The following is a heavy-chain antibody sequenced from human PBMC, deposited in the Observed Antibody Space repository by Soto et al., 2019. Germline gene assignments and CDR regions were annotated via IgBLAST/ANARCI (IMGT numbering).Heavy chain of an antibody. CDR3: ATRITVFGLLIPPFDP. D-gene: IGHD3-3*01. CDR1: GVTMSYGGYS. CDR2: ISHLETT. V-gene: IGHV4-30-2*06. J-gene: IGHJ5*02. Sequence: SETLSLTCSVSGVTMSYGGYSWSWIRQSPGKGLEWLGYISHLETTYYNPSFKSRLSLSVDTSKNQFSLRLSSVTAADTAIYYCATRITVFGLLIPPFDPWGQGTQVTVSS.